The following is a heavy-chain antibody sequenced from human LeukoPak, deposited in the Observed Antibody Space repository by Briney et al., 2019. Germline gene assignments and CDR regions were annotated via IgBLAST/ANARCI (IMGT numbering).Heavy chain of an antibody. CDR1: GFTFSSYA. D-gene: IGHD3-10*02. J-gene: IGHJ4*02. CDR3: XXXXRLITMFYYFDY. V-gene: IGHV3-23*01. Sequence: PGGSLRLSCAASGFTFSSYAMSWVRQAPGKGLEWVSAISGSGGSTYYADSVKGRFTISRDNSKNSLYLQMNSLRSEDTALYYXXXXXRLITMFYYFDYWGQGTLVTVSS. CDR2: ISGSGGST.